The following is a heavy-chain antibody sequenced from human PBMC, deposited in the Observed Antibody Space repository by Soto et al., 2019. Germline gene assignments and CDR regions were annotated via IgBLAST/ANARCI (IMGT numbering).Heavy chain of an antibody. CDR2: ISSSSSYI. CDR1: GFTFSSYS. D-gene: IGHD3-3*01. V-gene: IGHV3-21*01. Sequence: PGGSLRLSCAASGFTFSSYSMNWVRQAPGKGLEWVSSISSSSSYIYYADSVKGRFTISRDNAKNSLYLQMNSLRAEDTAVYYCARDSVVSYDFWSGYPMDVWGKGTTVTVSS. CDR3: ARDSVVSYDFWSGYPMDV. J-gene: IGHJ6*03.